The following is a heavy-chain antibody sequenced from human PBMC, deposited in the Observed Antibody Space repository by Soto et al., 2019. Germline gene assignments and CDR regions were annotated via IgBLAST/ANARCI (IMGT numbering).Heavy chain of an antibody. CDR3: ARLVYDTRLNYLYFDF. Sequence: SETLSLTGAVSGVSISSGNWWTWVRQTPQRGLEYIGEIFHDGTANRYPSFERRVASSVDASKNHFSLKLTSVTAADTAIYFCARLVYDTRLNYLYFDFWGQGSLVTVSS. J-gene: IGHJ4*02. CDR2: IFHDGTA. CDR1: GVSISSGNW. V-gene: IGHV4-4*02. D-gene: IGHD3-22*01.